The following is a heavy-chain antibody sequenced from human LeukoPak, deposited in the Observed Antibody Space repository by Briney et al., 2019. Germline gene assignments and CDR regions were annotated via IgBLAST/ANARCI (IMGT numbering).Heavy chain of an antibody. D-gene: IGHD6-19*01. CDR3: ARASGIAVAGTADY. V-gene: IGHV3-21*01. CDR1: GFSFSDYG. Sequence: GGSLRLSCAASGFSFSDYGMNWVRQAPGKGLEWVSSISSSSSYIYYADSVKGRFTISRDNAKNSLYLQMNSLRAEDTAVYYCARASGIAVAGTADYWGQGTLVTVSS. J-gene: IGHJ4*02. CDR2: ISSSSSYI.